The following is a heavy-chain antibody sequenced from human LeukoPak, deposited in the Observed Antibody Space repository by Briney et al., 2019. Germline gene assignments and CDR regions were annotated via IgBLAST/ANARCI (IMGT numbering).Heavy chain of an antibody. D-gene: IGHD3-10*01. J-gene: IGHJ4*02. CDR1: GFTFSGYW. V-gene: IGHV3-21*01. Sequence: GGSLRLSCAASGFTFSGYWMHWVRQAPGQGLEWVSSISISSSYIYYADSVKGRFTISRDNAKNSLYLQMNSLRADDTAVYYCARTPTITMVRGVIITNNIPTYYFDYWGQGTLVTVSS. CDR3: ARTPTITMVRGVIITNNIPTYYFDY. CDR2: ISISSSYI.